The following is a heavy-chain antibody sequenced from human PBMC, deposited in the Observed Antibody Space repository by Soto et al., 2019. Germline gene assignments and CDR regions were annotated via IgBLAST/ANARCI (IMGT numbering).Heavy chain of an antibody. CDR1: GGTFSSYT. J-gene: IGHJ4*02. D-gene: IGHD3-3*01. CDR2: IIPILGIA. CDR3: AISPFWSGSSHPDDY. Sequence: ASVKVSCKASGGTFSSYTISWVRQAPGQGLEWMGRIIPILGIANYAQKFQGRVTITADKSTSTAYMELSSLRSEDTAVYYCAISPFWSGSSHPDDYWGRGTLVTVAS. V-gene: IGHV1-69*02.